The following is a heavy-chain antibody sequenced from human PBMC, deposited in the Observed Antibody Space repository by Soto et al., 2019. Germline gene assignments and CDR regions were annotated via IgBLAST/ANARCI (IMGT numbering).Heavy chain of an antibody. J-gene: IGHJ5*02. V-gene: IGHV3-33*01. CDR1: GFTFSSYG. D-gene: IGHD1-1*01. Sequence: QVQLVESGGGVVQPGRSLRLSCAASGFTFSSYGMLWVRQAPGKGLEWVAGIWSDGSKKYYGDSVKGRFSISRDNSKNTLYLQMDSLRVEDTALYYCVRNNEDWFDPWGQGTLVTVSS. CDR2: IWSDGSKK. CDR3: VRNNEDWFDP.